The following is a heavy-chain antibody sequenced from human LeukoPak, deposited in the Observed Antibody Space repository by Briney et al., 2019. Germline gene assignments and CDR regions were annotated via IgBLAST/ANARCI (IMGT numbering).Heavy chain of an antibody. Sequence: PGGSLRLSCAASGFTFSSYSMNWVRQAPGKGLEWVSSISSSSSYIYYADSVKGRFTISRDNAKNSLYLQMNSLGAEDTAVYYCARDRSSLTGVTTYFDYWGQGTLVTVSS. J-gene: IGHJ4*02. CDR2: ISSSSSYI. CDR1: GFTFSSYS. CDR3: ARDRSSLTGVTTYFDY. D-gene: IGHD2-21*02. V-gene: IGHV3-21*01.